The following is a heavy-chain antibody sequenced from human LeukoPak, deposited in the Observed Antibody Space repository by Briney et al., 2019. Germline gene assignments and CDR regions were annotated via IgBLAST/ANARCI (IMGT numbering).Heavy chain of an antibody. D-gene: IGHD6-13*01. CDR2: ISWNSGRI. CDR1: GFTFDDYG. V-gene: IGHV3-9*01. CDR3: ARDLDSSWYGVSAFDI. J-gene: IGHJ3*02. Sequence: PGRSLRLSCEASGFTFDDYGMHWVRQAPGKGLEWVSTISWNSGRIDYADSVKGRFTISRDNAKNSLYLQMNSLRAEDTAFYYCARDLDSSWYGVSAFDIWGQGTMVTASS.